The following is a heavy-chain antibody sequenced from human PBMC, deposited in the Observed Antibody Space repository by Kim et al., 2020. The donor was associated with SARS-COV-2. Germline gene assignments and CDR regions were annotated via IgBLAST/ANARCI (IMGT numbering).Heavy chain of an antibody. CDR1: GFTVSSNY. Sequence: GGSLRLSCAASGFTVSSNYMSWVRQAPGKGLEWVSVIYSGGSTYYADSVKGRFTISRHNSKNTLYLQMNSLRAEDTAVYYCARDLRDTAMDPLDYYYYGMDVWGQGTTVTVSS. CDR2: IYSGGST. CDR3: ARDLRDTAMDPLDYYYYGMDV. V-gene: IGHV3-53*04. J-gene: IGHJ6*02. D-gene: IGHD5-18*01.